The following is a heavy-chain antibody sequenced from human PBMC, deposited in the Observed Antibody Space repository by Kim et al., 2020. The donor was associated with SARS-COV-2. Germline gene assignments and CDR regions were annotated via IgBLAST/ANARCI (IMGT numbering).Heavy chain of an antibody. CDR3: ARDHVDTAMVGRMEHYYDRTD. Sequence: GGSLRLSCAASGFTFSSYGMHWVRQAPGKVLEWVAVIWYDGSNKYYADSVKGRFTISRDNSKTTLYLQKNSLRAEDTAVYYCARDHVDTAMVGRMEHYYDRTDWGQGTLVTVSP. V-gene: IGHV3-33*01. D-gene: IGHD5-18*01. CDR1: GFTFSSYG. CDR2: IWYDGSNK. J-gene: IGHJ4*02.